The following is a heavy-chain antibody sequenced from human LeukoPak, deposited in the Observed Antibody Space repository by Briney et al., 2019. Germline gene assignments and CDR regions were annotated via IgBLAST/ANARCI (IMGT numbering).Heavy chain of an antibody. CDR1: GFTFDDYG. CDR2: INWNGGST. CDR3: ARDYCGGDCYPFDY. J-gene: IGHJ4*02. D-gene: IGHD2-21*02. V-gene: IGHV3-20*04. Sequence: PGGSLRLSCAVSGFTFDDYGVSWVRQAPGKGLEWVSGINWNGGSTGYADSVKGRFTISRDNAKKSVYLKMNSLRGEDTALYYCARDYCGGDCYPFDYWGQGTLVTVSS.